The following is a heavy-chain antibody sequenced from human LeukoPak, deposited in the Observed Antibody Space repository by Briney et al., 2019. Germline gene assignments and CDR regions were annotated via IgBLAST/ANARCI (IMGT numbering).Heavy chain of an antibody. Sequence: VASVKVSCNASGYTFTSYDINWVRQPTGQGLEWMGWMHPNSGNAGFALKFQGRVTMTRNTPISTAPMELSSLRSDDTAVYYCARGLLTQRDGYKTLYYWGQGSLVTVSS. CDR2: MHPNSGNA. CDR3: ARGLLTQRDGYKTLYY. V-gene: IGHV1-8*01. CDR1: GYTFTSYD. J-gene: IGHJ4*02. D-gene: IGHD5-24*01.